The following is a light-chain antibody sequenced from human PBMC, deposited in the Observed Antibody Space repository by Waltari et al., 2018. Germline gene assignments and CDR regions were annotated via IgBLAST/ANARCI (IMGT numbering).Light chain of an antibody. CDR2: DAS. CDR1: QDISNY. Sequence: IQMTQSPSSLSASVGDRVTITCQASQDISNYLNWYQQKPGKAPKLLIYDASNLETGVPSRFSGSGSGTDFTFTISSLQPEDIATYYCQQLDTFGGGTKVEIK. V-gene: IGKV1-33*01. J-gene: IGKJ4*01. CDR3: QQLDT.